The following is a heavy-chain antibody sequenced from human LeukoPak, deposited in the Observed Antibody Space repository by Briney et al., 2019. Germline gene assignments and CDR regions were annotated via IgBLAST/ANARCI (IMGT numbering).Heavy chain of an antibody. CDR1: GYAFTRHY. Sequence: ASVKVSCKASGYAFTRHYMHWVRQAPGQGLEWMGLINPSGSSTIYAQKFQGRVTMTRDMSTSTVYMELSSLRSEDTAVYYCATVGRGVLTRRNWFDPWGQGTLVTVSS. V-gene: IGHV1-46*01. D-gene: IGHD3-10*01. CDR3: ATVGRGVLTRRNWFDP. J-gene: IGHJ5*02. CDR2: INPSGSST.